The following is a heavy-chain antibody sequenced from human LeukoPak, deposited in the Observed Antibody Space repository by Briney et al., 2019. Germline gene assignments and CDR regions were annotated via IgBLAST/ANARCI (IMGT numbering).Heavy chain of an antibody. CDR3: ARDRSSGWSDY. CDR1: GGSISSGGYY. CDR2: IYYSGST. Sequence: SQTLSLTSTVSGGSISSGGYYWSWIRQHPGKGLEWIGYIYYSGSTYYNPSLKSRVTISVDTSKNQFSLKLSSVTAADTAVYYCARDRSSGWSDYWGQGTLVTVSS. J-gene: IGHJ4*02. V-gene: IGHV4-31*03. D-gene: IGHD6-19*01.